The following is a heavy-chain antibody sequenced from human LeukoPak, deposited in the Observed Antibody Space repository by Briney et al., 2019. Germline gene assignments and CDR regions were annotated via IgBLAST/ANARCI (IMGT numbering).Heavy chain of an antibody. Sequence: GWSLRLSCAASGFTFSSSWIHWVRQAPGKGLVWVSRINKDGSVPDYAESVKGRFSISRDNAKNTLYLQMNSLRVEDTAIYYCVKVRGRARVGYFDYWGQGTLVTVPS. CDR3: VKVRGRARVGYFDY. CDR2: INKDGSVP. J-gene: IGHJ4*02. V-gene: IGHV3-74*01. D-gene: IGHD1-26*01. CDR1: GFTFSSSW.